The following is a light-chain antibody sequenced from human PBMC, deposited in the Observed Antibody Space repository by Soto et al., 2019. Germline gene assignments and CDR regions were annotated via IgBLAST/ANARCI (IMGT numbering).Light chain of an antibody. J-gene: IGLJ2*01. V-gene: IGLV2-11*01. CDR3: CSYAGSFVV. CDR2: DVS. Sequence: QSALTQPRSVSGSPGQSVTISCTGTSSDVGGYNYVSWYQQHPGKVPKLMIYDVSKRPSGVPDRFSGSKSGNTASLTISGLQAEDEACYYCCSYAGSFVVFGGGTKLTVL. CDR1: SSDVGGYNY.